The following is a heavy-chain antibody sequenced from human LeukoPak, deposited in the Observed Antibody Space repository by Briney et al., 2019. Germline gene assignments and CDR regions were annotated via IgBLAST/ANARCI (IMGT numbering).Heavy chain of an antibody. Sequence: GESLKISCKGSGYSFTNYWIGWVRQMPGKGLEWMGIIYPGDSDTKYSPSFQGQVTISADKSISTAYLQWSSLKASDTAMYYCARHTGYSYGRFIASPSKAYYYYMDVWGKGTTVTISS. J-gene: IGHJ6*03. CDR1: GYSFTNYW. D-gene: IGHD5-18*01. CDR2: IYPGDSDT. CDR3: ARHTGYSYGRFIASPSKAYYYYMDV. V-gene: IGHV5-51*01.